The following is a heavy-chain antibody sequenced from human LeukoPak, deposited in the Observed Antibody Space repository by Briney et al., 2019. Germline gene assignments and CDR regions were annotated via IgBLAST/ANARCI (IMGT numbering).Heavy chain of an antibody. CDR1: GFTFSSYA. Sequence: GGSLRLSCAASGFTFSSYAMSWVRQTPGKGLEWVSTINGSGGSTYYADSVKGRFTISRDNSRNTLYLQMNSLRAEDTAVYYCAKVSAYYYDSDAFDIWGQGTMVTVSS. CDR3: AKVSAYYYDSDAFDI. D-gene: IGHD3-22*01. CDR2: INGSGGST. J-gene: IGHJ3*02. V-gene: IGHV3-23*01.